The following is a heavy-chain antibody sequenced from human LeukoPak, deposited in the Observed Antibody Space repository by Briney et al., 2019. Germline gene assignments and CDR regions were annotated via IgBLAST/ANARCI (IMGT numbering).Heavy chain of an antibody. J-gene: IGHJ6*02. V-gene: IGHV4-30-4*01. D-gene: IGHD3-22*01. CDR2: IYYSGST. CDR1: GGSISSGDYY. CDR3: ARASYYYDSSGYYYYYYGMDV. Sequence: PSETLSLTCTVSGGSISSGDYYWSWIRQPPGKGLEWIGYIYYSGSTYYNPSLKSRVTISVDTSKNQFSLKLSSVTAADTAVYHCARASYYYDSSGYYYYYYGMDVWGQGTTVTASS.